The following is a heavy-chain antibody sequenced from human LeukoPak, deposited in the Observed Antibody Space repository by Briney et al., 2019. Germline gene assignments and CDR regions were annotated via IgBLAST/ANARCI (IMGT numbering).Heavy chain of an antibody. D-gene: IGHD6-13*01. Sequence: AGGSLRLSCIASGFTFTSHWMHWVRQAPGKGLEWVANIKQDGSEKYYVDSVKGRFTISRDNAKSSLYLQMNSLRAEDTAVYYCARAGSDYWGQGTLVTVSS. V-gene: IGHV3-7*01. J-gene: IGHJ4*02. CDR2: IKQDGSEK. CDR1: GFTFTSHW. CDR3: ARAGSDY.